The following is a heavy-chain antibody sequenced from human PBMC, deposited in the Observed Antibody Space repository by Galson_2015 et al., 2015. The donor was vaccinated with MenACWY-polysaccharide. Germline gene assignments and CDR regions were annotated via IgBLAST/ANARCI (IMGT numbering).Heavy chain of an antibody. Sequence: SLRLACAGSGFTFSTYRMNWGRQAPGTGVVWVTSIRSDASSTYYTDSVKGGFTISSDNAQNPLYLQMSSLRVEDTAIYYCAGISWCSSPKCPMDYWGQGTLVTVSS. CDR1: GFTFSTYR. D-gene: IGHD2-2*01. V-gene: IGHV3-21*01. CDR3: AGISWCSSPKCPMDY. CDR2: IRSDASST. J-gene: IGHJ4*02.